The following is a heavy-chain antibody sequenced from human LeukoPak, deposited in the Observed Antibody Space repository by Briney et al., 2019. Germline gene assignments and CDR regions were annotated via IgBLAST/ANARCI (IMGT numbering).Heavy chain of an antibody. J-gene: IGHJ4*02. Sequence: GGSLRLSCAASGFTFSSYSMNWVRQAPGKGLEWVSSISSSSSYIYYADSVKGRFTISRDNAKSSLYLQMNSLRAEDTAVYYCARDELHPINHLTGYYQVFDYWGQGTLVTVSS. CDR2: ISSSSSYI. D-gene: IGHD3-9*01. CDR3: ARDELHPINHLTGYYQVFDY. V-gene: IGHV3-21*01. CDR1: GFTFSSYS.